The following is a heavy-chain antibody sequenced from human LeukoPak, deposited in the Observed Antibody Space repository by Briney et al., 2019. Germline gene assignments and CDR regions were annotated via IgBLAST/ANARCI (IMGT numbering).Heavy chain of an antibody. D-gene: IGHD3-3*01. CDR3: ARGGYDPTYYMDV. CDR1: GGSISSYY. CDR2: IYYSGST. J-gene: IGHJ6*03. Sequence: PSETLSLTCTVSGGSISSYYWSWIRQPPGKGLEWIGYIYYSGSTNYNPSLKRRVTISVDTYKNQFSLKLSSVTAADTAVYYCARGGYDPTYYMDVWGKGTTVTVSS. V-gene: IGHV4-59*01.